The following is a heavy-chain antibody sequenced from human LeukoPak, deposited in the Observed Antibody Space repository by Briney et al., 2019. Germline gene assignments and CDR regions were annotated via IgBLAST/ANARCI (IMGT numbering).Heavy chain of an antibody. CDR3: ARENVAGTDYYYGMDV. J-gene: IGHJ6*02. V-gene: IGHV3-48*01. Sequence: GSLRLSCAASGFTFSSYSMNWVRQAPGKGLEWVSYISSSSTIYYADSVKGRFTISRDNAKNSLYLQMNSLRAEDTAVYYCARENVAGTDYYYGMDVWGQGTTVTVSS. CDR2: ISSSSTI. D-gene: IGHD6-19*01. CDR1: GFTFSSYS.